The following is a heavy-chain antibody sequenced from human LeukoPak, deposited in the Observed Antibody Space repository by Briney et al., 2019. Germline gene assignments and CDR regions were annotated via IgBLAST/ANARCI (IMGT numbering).Heavy chain of an antibody. CDR1: GYTFSDYY. CDR3: ARPLGSLKEYWWFDP. D-gene: IGHD2/OR15-2a*01. J-gene: IGHJ5*02. CDR2: INPKSGVT. Sequence: RASVKVSCTASGYTFSDYYIHWLRQAPGQGLEWTGWINPKSGVTNFAQYFQGRVTMTRDTSSTTVYMELTRLRSGDTAVYYCARPLGSLKEYWWFDPWGQGTLVTVSS. V-gene: IGHV1-2*02.